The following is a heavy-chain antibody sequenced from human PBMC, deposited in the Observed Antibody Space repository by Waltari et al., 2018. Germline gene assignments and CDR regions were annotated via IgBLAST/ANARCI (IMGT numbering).Heavy chain of an antibody. Sequence: QVQLQESGPGLVKPSQTLSLTCTVSGGSISSGGYYWSWIRQHPGKGLEWIGYIYCSGGTYYNPALKSRVTVSVDTSKNQFSRKLSSVTAADTAVYYCARRIAAPSGWLDPWGQGTLVTVSS. CDR3: ARRIAAPSGWLDP. CDR2: IYCSGGT. CDR1: GGSISSGGYY. J-gene: IGHJ5*02. V-gene: IGHV4-31*03. D-gene: IGHD6-13*01.